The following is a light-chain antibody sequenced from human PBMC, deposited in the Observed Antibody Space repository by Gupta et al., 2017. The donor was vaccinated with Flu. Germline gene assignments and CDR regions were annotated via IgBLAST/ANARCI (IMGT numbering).Light chain of an antibody. CDR3: QSADSSGTYQV. V-gene: IGLV3-25*03. Sequence: SYELTQPPSVSVSPGKTARMTCSGDALPKQYAYWYQQKPGQAPGLVIYKDSERPSGIPERFSGSSSGTTVTLTISRVQAEDEADYYCQSADSSGTYQVFGGGTKLTVL. CDR1: ALPKQY. J-gene: IGLJ3*02. CDR2: KDS.